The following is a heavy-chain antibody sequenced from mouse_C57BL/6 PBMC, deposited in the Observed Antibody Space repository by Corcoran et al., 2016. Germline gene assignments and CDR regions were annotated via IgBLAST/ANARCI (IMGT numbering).Heavy chain of an antibody. CDR2: INPYNGGT. V-gene: IGHV1-19*01. Sequence: EVQLQQSGPVLVKPGASVKMSCKASGYTFTDYYMNWVKQSHGKSLEWIGVINPYNGGTSYNQKFKGKATLTVDKSSSTAYMELNSLTSEDSAVYYCARRRLPWDYWGQGTTLTVSS. CDR3: ARRRLPWDY. CDR1: GYTFTDYY. D-gene: IGHD3-2*02. J-gene: IGHJ2*01.